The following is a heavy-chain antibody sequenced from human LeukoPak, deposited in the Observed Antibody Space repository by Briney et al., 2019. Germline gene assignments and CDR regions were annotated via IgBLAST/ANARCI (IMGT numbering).Heavy chain of an antibody. V-gene: IGHV4-30-4*01. CDR3: ARALRYYDSSGLLDY. J-gene: IGHJ4*02. CDR1: GGSISSGDYF. D-gene: IGHD3-22*01. Sequence: PSETLSLTCNVSGGSISSGDYFWNWIRQPPGKGLEWLGYIHYTGRTYYNPSLQSRATVSVDTSKNQLSLRLSSVTAADTAIYYCARALRYYDSSGLLDYWGQGTLVTVSS. CDR2: IHYTGRT.